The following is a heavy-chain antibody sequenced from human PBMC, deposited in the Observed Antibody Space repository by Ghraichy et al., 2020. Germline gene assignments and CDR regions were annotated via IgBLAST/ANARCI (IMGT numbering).Heavy chain of an antibody. CDR3: ARDRTDHLFDY. Sequence: SETLSLTCTVSGGSISSGDYYWSWIRQPPGKGLEWIGYIYYSGSTYYNPSLKSRVTISVDTSKNQFSLKLSSVTAADTAVYYCARDRTDHLFDYWGQGTLVTVSS. D-gene: IGHD1-14*01. CDR1: GGSISSGDYY. J-gene: IGHJ4*02. CDR2: IYYSGST. V-gene: IGHV4-30-4*01.